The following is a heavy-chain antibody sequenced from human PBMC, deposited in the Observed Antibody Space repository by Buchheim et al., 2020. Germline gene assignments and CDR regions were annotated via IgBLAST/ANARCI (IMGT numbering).Heavy chain of an antibody. CDR1: GGTFSSYT. Sequence: QVQLVQSGAEVKKPGSSVKVSCKASGGTFSSYTISWVRQAPGQWLEWMGRIIPILGIANYAQKFQGRVTITADKSTSTAYMELSSLRSEDTAVYYCARGRPHGRDGYHLYYYWGQGTL. V-gene: IGHV1-69*02. CDR2: IIPILGIA. D-gene: IGHD5-24*01. J-gene: IGHJ4*02. CDR3: ARGRPHGRDGYHLYYY.